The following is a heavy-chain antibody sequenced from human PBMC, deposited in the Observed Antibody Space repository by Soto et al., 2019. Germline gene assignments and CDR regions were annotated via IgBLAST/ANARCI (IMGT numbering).Heavy chain of an antibody. D-gene: IGHD2-8*01. Sequence: QVQLQESGPGLLKPSGTLSLTCAVSGGSISSSNWWSWVRQPPGKGLEWIGEIYHSGSTHYNPSLKSRVTISVDQSKNQFSLKLSSVTAADTAVYYCARTARRGVPIDYGGQGTLVTVSS. CDR1: GGSISSSNW. CDR3: ARTARRGVPIDY. J-gene: IGHJ4*02. V-gene: IGHV4-4*02. CDR2: IYHSGST.